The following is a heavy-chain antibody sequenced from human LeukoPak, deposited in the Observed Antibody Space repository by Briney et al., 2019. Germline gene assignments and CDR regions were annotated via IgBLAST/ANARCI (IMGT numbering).Heavy chain of an antibody. J-gene: IGHJ3*02. V-gene: IGHV3-73*01. CDR3: ARASGSGAGWPAGPTHSERDAFDI. CDR2: IRSKANSYAT. Sequence: GGSLRLSCAASGFTFSGSAMHWVRQASGKGLEWVGRIRSKANSYATAYAASVKGRFTISRDDSKNTAYLQMNSLKTEDTAVYYCARASGSGAGWPAGPTHSERDAFDIWGQGTMVTVSS. D-gene: IGHD6-19*01. CDR1: GFTFSGSA.